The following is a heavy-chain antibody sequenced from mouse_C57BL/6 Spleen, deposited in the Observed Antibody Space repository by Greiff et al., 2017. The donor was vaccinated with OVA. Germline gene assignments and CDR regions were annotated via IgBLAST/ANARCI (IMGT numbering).Heavy chain of an antibody. D-gene: IGHD2-1*01. CDR1: GFTFSDYG. CDR3: ARPRGNYPYAMDY. V-gene: IGHV5-17*01. CDR2: ISSGSSTI. Sequence: EVQLVESGGGLVKPGGSLKLSCAASGFTFSDYGMHWVRQAPEKGLEWVAYISSGSSTIYYADTVKGRFTISRDNAKNTLFLQMTRLRSEDTAMYYGARPRGNYPYAMDYWGQGTSVTVSS. J-gene: IGHJ4*01.